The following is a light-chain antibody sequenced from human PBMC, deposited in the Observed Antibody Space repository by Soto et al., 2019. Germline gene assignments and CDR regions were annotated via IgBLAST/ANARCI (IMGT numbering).Light chain of an antibody. CDR3: QKVKTYPRN. Sequence: DIHLTPSPSFLSASVVYRVTITFRPSQAVPNNMAWYQQKPGKPPKLLIYEESTLHSGVPSRFSGRKSGTQFTLTIDSLQPEDFATYYCQKVKTYPRNFGGGTKVDIK. CDR2: EES. CDR1: QAVPNN. J-gene: IGKJ4*01. V-gene: IGKV1-9*01.